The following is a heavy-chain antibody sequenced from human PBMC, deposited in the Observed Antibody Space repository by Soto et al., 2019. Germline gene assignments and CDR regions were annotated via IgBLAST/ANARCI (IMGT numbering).Heavy chain of an antibody. CDR1: GFTFSSYA. CDR3: AKARHGSGTYSYFDY. D-gene: IGHD3-10*01. V-gene: IGHV3-30*18. Sequence: QVQLVESGGGVVQPGRSLRLSCAASGFTFSSYAMHWVRQAPGNGLEWVAVIWYDGSNKNYADSVKGRFTISRDNSKITLYLQMNSLRTEDTAVYYCAKARHGSGTYSYFDYWGHGILVTVAS. CDR2: IWYDGSNK. J-gene: IGHJ4*01.